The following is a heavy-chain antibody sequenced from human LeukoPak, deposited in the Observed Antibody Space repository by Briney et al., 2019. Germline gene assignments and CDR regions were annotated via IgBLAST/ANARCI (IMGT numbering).Heavy chain of an antibody. D-gene: IGHD1/OR15-1a*01. CDR3: ARGEHSVDS. J-gene: IGHJ4*02. CDR2: IYSSGYT. V-gene: IGHV4-4*07. Sequence: SETLSLTCTVSGGAIRSHYWNWIRQPAGKGLEWIGRIYSSGYTNDNPFLKSRITMSVDMSKNQFSLRLNSVTAADPAVYYCARGEHSVDSWGQGRLVTVSS. CDR1: GGAIRSHY.